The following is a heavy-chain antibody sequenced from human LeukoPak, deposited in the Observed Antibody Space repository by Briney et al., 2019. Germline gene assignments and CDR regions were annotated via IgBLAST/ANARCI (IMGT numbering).Heavy chain of an antibody. V-gene: IGHV3-13*01. CDR1: YA. CDR2: LGTAGDT. D-gene: IGHD5-24*01. CDR3: ARQSTPHGNFDY. Sequence: YAMHWVRQPAXKXLEWVSALGTAGDTFYPGSVKGRFTISRDNAKKSLFLQMSSLRAEDTAIYYCARQSTPHGNFDYWGQGTLVTVSS. J-gene: IGHJ4*02.